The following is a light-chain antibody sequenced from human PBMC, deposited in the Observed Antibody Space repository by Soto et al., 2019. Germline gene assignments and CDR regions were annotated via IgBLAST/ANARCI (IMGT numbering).Light chain of an antibody. Sequence: EIVLTQSPSTLSSSQGERATLSCRASQSVSSYLAWYQQKPGQAPRLLIYDASNRDTGIPARFSGSGSGTDFTLTISSLEPEDFAVYYCQQRNSWPLTFGGGTKVEIK. CDR3: QQRNSWPLT. J-gene: IGKJ4*01. CDR1: QSVSSY. V-gene: IGKV3-11*01. CDR2: DAS.